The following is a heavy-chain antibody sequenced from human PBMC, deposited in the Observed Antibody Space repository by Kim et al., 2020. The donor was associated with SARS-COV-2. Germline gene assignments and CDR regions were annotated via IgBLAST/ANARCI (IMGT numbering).Heavy chain of an antibody. CDR1: GFTFSTYA. D-gene: IGHD3-9*01. CDR2: ISGSGGNT. Sequence: GGSLRLSCAASGFTFSTYAMSWVRQAPGKGLEWVSAISGSGGNTYYADSVKGRFTISRDNSKNTLYLQMNSLRAEDTAVYYCAKDKPGYDILTGYFPFDYWGQGTLVTVSS. J-gene: IGHJ4*02. V-gene: IGHV3-23*01. CDR3: AKDKPGYDILTGYFPFDY.